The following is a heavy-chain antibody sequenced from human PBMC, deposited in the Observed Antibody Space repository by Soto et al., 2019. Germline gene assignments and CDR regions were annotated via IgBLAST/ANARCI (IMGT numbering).Heavy chain of an antibody. D-gene: IGHD3-22*01. CDR2: IRSETYGGTP. CDR1: GFNFGNYA. V-gene: IGHV3-49*04. J-gene: IGHJ4*02. Sequence: GGSLRLSCTGSGFNFGNYAMSWVRQAPGKGPEWVGFIRSETYGGTPDYAASLRGRFTISRDDSKSIAYLEINSLQTDDTAVYYCTRYYYASSGYYVYWGQATLVPVSP. CDR3: TRYYYASSGYYVY.